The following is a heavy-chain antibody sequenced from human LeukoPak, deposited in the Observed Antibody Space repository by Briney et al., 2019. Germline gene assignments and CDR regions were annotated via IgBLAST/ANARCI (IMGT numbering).Heavy chain of an antibody. CDR3: ARRDYDYVWGSYRYTGYYFDY. Sequence: SETLSLTCAVYGGSFSGYYWSWIRQPPGKGLEWIGEINHSGSTNYNPSLKSRVTISVDTSKNQFPLKLSSVTAADTAVYYCARRDYDYVWGSYRYTGYYFDYWGQGTLVTVSS. CDR2: INHSGST. CDR1: GGSFSGYY. D-gene: IGHD3-16*02. J-gene: IGHJ4*02. V-gene: IGHV4-34*01.